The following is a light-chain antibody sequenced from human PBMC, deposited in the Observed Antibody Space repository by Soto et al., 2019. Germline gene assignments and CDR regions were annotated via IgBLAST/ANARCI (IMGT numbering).Light chain of an antibody. CDR3: SSYTSSSCYV. J-gene: IGLJ1*01. CDR1: SSDVGGYNY. Sequence: QSVLTQPVSVSGSPGQSITISCTGTSSDVGGYNYVSWYQQHPGKAPKLMIYDVSNRPSGVSNRFSGSKSGNTASLTISGLQAEDEADYYCSSYTSSSCYVFGTGTKVTVL. CDR2: DVS. V-gene: IGLV2-14*01.